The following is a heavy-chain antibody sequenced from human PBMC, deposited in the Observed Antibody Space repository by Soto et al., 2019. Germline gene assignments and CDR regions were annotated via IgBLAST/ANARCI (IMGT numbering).Heavy chain of an antibody. CDR2: ISGSGGST. V-gene: IGHV3-23*01. CDR1: GFTFSSYA. D-gene: IGHD3-9*01. J-gene: IGHJ5*02. CDR3: ARQWYYDILTGYYRTPRPSDP. Sequence: PGGSLRLSCAASGFTFSSYAMSWVRQAPGKGLEWVSAISGSGGSTYYADSVKGRFTISRDNSKNTLYLQMNSLRAEDTAVYYCARQWYYDILTGYYRTPRPSDPWGQGTLVTVSS.